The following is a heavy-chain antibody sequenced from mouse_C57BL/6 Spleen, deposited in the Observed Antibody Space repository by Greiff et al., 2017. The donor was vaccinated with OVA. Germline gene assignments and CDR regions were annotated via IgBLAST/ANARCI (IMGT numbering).Heavy chain of an antibody. J-gene: IGHJ4*01. CDR1: GFTFSSYG. CDR3: ARVIYDGYLYAMDY. Sequence: EVQRVESGGDLVKPGGSLKLSCAASGFTFSSYGMSWVRQTPDKRLEWVATISSGGSYTYYPDSVKGRFTISRDNAKNTLYLQMSSLKSEDTAMYYCARVIYDGYLYAMDYWGQGTSVTVSS. D-gene: IGHD2-3*01. V-gene: IGHV5-6*01. CDR2: ISSGGSYT.